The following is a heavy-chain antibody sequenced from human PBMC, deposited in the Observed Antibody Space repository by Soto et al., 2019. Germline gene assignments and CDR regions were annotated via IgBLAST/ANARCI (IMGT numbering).Heavy chain of an antibody. CDR3: ARGQPSGSVDIVATPSPYFDY. CDR1: GGSFSGYY. D-gene: IGHD5-12*01. Sequence: QVQLQQWGAGLLKPSETLSLTCAVYGGSFSGYYWSWIRQPPGKGLEWIGEINHSGSTNYNPSLKSRVTISVDTSKTQCSLKLSSVTAADTAVYYCARGQPSGSVDIVATPSPYFDYWGQGTLVTVSS. J-gene: IGHJ4*02. CDR2: INHSGST. V-gene: IGHV4-34*01.